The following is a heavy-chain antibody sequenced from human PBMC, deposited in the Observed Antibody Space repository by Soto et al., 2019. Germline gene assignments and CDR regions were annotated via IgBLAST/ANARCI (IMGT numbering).Heavy chain of an antibody. D-gene: IGHD6-13*01. J-gene: IGHJ4*02. CDR3: GAKGAAGCKP. CDR1: GASISSGNW. Sequence: SSETLSVTCSVSGASISSGNWWSWVRQPPGKGLEWIGEIYHSGSTSYNPSLKSRVTISVDKSKNQFSLKLSSVTAADTAVYYCGAKGAAGCKPWGQGTLVTVSS. CDR2: IYHSGST. V-gene: IGHV4-4*02.